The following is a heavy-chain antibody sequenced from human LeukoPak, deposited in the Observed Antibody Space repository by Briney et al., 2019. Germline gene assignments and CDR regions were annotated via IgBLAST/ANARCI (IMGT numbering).Heavy chain of an antibody. J-gene: IGHJ4*02. CDR1: GGSISSYY. Sequence: SETLSLTCTVSGGSISSYYWSWIRQPPGKGLEWIGYIYTSGSTNYNPSLKSRVTISVDTSKNQFSLKLSSVTAADTAVYYCARGEMATITGLDYWGQGTLVTVSS. CDR3: ARGEMATITGLDY. V-gene: IGHV4-4*09. CDR2: IYTSGST. D-gene: IGHD5-24*01.